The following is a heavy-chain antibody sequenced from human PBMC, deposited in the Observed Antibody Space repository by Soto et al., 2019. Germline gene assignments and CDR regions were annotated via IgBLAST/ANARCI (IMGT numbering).Heavy chain of an antibody. CDR2: ISGAGGST. V-gene: IGHV3-23*01. J-gene: IGHJ4*02. CDR1: GFTFSTYL. CDR3: TKGWGDY. Sequence: EAQVLESGGGLVQPGGSLRLSCLASGFTFSTYLMGWVRQAPGKGLEWVSGISGAGGSTSYADSVKGRFTISRDNSKNTLYLQMSSLRAEDTAVYYCTKGWGDYWGQGTLVTVSS. D-gene: IGHD3-16*01.